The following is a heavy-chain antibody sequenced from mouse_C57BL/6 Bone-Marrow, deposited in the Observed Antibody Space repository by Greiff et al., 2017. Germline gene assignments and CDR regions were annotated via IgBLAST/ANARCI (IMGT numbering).Heavy chain of an antibody. CDR3: SSFEGNDFDF. D-gene: IGHD2-1*01. CDR2: IDPEIGDT. CDR1: GFNIKDDY. J-gene: IGHJ2*01. V-gene: IGHV14-4*01. Sequence: EVKLVESGAELVRPGASVKLSCTASGFNIKDDYIHWVKQRPEQGLEWIGWIDPEIGDTEYASKFQGKATITSDTSSNTAYLQLSSLTSEDTAVYDCSSFEGNDFDFWGQGTPLTVAS.